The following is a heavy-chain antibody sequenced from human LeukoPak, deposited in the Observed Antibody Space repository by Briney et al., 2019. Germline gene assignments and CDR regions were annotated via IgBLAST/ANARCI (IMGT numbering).Heavy chain of an antibody. V-gene: IGHV1-8*01. CDR2: MNPNSGNT. D-gene: IGHD6-13*01. CDR3: ARGGDIHSSWYFHYYYYYMDV. Sequence: ASVKVSCKASGYTFTSYDINWVRQATGQGLEWMGWMNPNSGNTGYAQKFQGRVTMTRNTSISTAYMELSSLRSEDTAVCYCARGGDIHSSWYFHYYYYYMDVWGKGTTVTVSS. J-gene: IGHJ6*03. CDR1: GYTFTSYD.